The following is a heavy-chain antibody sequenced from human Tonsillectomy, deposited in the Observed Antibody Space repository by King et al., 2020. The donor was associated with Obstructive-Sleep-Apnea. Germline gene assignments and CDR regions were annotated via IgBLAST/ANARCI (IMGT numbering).Heavy chain of an antibody. CDR2: IRCDGSNR. D-gene: IGHD4-17*01. J-gene: IGHJ4*02. CDR1: GFIFSGYG. CDR3: AEGGDYGDHY. V-gene: IGHV3-30*02. Sequence: QVQLVESGGGVVQPGGSLRLSCAASGFIFSGYGMHWVRQAPGKGLEWVALIRCDGSNRDYADSVKGRFTISRDNPKNTLYLQMNSLRAEDTAVYFCAEGGDYGDHYWGQGTLVTVSS.